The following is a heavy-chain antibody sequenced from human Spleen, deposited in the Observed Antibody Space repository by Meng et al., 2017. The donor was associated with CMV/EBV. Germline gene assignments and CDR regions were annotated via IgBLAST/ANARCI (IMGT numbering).Heavy chain of an antibody. D-gene: IGHD3-22*01. CDR3: ARAPTEDFDSRGNYFDY. J-gene: IGHJ4*02. V-gene: IGHV4-30-4*08. CDR2: IYYSGST. Sequence: QVQPQESGPGLVKPSQTLSLTCTVSGGSISSGDYYWSWIRQPPGKGLEWIGYIYYSGSTYYNPSLKSRVTISVDTSKNQFSLKLSSVTAADTAVYYCARAPTEDFDSRGNYFDYWGQGTLVTVSS. CDR1: GGSISSGDYY.